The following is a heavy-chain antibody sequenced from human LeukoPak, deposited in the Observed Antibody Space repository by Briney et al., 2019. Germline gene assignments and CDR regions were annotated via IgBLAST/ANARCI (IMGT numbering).Heavy chain of an antibody. D-gene: IGHD3-10*01. CDR2: ISGSGGST. J-gene: IGHJ4*02. CDR3: ANDGPTADFGGFFDY. Sequence: GGSLRLSCAASGFTFSSYAMSWVRQAPGKGLEWVSAISGSGGSTYYADSVKGRFTISRDNSKNTLYLQVNRLRAEDTAVYYCANDGPTADFGGFFDYWGQGTLVTVSS. V-gene: IGHV3-23*01. CDR1: GFTFSSYA.